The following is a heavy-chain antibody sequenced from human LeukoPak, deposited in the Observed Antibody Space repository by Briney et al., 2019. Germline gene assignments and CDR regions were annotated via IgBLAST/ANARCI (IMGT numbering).Heavy chain of an antibody. CDR3: AKDILDVVVVAATLLISGFDY. D-gene: IGHD2-15*01. V-gene: IGHV3-30*18. CDR1: GFTFSSYG. CDR2: ISYDGSNK. Sequence: GGSLRLSCAASGFTFSSYGMHWVRLAPGKGLEWVAVISYDGSNKYYADSVKGRFTISRDNSKNTLYLQMNSLRAEDTAVYYCAKDILDVVVVAATLLISGFDYWGQGTLVTVSS. J-gene: IGHJ4*02.